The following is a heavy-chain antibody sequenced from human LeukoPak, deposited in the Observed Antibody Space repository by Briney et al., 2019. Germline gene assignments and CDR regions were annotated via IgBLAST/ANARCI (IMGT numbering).Heavy chain of an antibody. D-gene: IGHD2-21*02. J-gene: IGHJ6*03. CDR3: ARDMTSNYYYYMDV. CDR2: MTTSGSTI. Sequence: PGGSLSLSCAASGFTFSDYYMSWIRQAPGKGLEWVSYMTTSGSTIYYADSVKGRFTISRDNAKNSLYLQMNSLRAEDTAVYYCARDMTSNYYYYMDVWGKGTTVTVSS. V-gene: IGHV3-11*01. CDR1: GFTFSDYY.